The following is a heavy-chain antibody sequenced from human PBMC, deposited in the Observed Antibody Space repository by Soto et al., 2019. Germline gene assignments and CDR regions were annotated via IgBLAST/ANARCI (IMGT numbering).Heavy chain of an antibody. CDR1: GYTFTSYG. D-gene: IGHD6-6*01. J-gene: IGHJ4*02. CDR3: ASLGDSSSPSGPSIGY. CDR2: ISAYNGNT. Sequence: QVQLVQSGAEVKKPGASVKVSCKASGYTFTSYGISWVRQAPGQGLEWMGWISAYNGNTNYAQKLQGRVTMTTDTSTSTVYMELRSLRSDDTAVYYCASLGDSSSPSGPSIGYWGQGTLVTVSS. V-gene: IGHV1-18*01.